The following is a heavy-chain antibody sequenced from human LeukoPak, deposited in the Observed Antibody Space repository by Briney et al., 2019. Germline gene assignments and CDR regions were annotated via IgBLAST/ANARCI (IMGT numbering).Heavy chain of an antibody. CDR2: ISATGGTI. J-gene: IGHJ4*02. CDR3: ARGYFYDSSGYYGY. V-gene: IGHV3-48*04. D-gene: IGHD3-22*01. CDR1: GFTFSSNG. Sequence: PGGSLRLSCAASGFTFSSNGMNWVRQAPGKGLEWVSYISATGGTISYAASVKGRFPISRDNAKNSLYLQMNSRRVEGTVMYYFARGYFYDSSGYYGYWGQGTLVTVSS.